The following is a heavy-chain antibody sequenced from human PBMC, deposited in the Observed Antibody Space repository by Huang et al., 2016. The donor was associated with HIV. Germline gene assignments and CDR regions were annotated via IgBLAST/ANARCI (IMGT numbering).Heavy chain of an antibody. Sequence: QLQLQESGPGPVKPSATLSLTCSVSGGSISGSRYYWGWIRQPPGKGLEWIGSIYYRGDLHYIPYLKSRVTISVDTSKNQFSLKLSSVTAADTAVYYCARGQSGPSQWLASLGNYYYYMDVWGKGTTVTVSS. CDR2: IYYRGDL. J-gene: IGHJ6*03. CDR3: ARGQSGPSQWLASLGNYYYYMDV. V-gene: IGHV4-39*01. CDR1: GGSISGSRYY. D-gene: IGHD6-19*01.